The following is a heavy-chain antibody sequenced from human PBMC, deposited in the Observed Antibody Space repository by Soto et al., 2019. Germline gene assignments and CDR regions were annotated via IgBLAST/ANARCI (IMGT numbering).Heavy chain of an antibody. CDR1: GGSISSYY. D-gene: IGHD6-25*01. V-gene: IGHV4-59*01. CDR2: IYYSGST. Sequence: SETLSLTCTVSGGSISSYYWSWIRQPPGKGLEWIGYIYYSGSTNYNPSLKSRVTISVDTSKNQFSLKLSSVTAADTAVYYCARGSGVETATAIDYWGQGTLVTVS. J-gene: IGHJ4*02. CDR3: ARGSGVETATAIDY.